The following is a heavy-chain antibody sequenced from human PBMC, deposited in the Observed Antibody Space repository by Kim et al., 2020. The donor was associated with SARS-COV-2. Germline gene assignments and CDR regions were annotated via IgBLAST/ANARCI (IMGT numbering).Heavy chain of an antibody. J-gene: IGHJ4*02. CDR3: ARDRRNTRFDY. Sequence: NYAQKFQGRDTITADESTSTAYMELSSLTSEDTAIYYCARDRRNTRFDYWGQVTLVTVSS. D-gene: IGHD2-2*02. V-gene: IGHV1-69*01.